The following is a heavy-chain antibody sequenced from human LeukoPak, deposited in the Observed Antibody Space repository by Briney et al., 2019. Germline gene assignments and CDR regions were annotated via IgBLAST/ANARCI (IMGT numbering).Heavy chain of an antibody. CDR3: ARDDGDSSGYYDH. V-gene: IGHV3-30*03. D-gene: IGHD3-22*01. Sequence: GGSLRLSCAASGFTFSSYGMHWVRQASGKGLEWVAVISYDGSNKYYADSVKGRFTISRDNSKNTLYLQMNSLRAEDTAVYYCARDDGDSSGYYDHWGQGTLVTVSS. CDR2: ISYDGSNK. CDR1: GFTFSSYG. J-gene: IGHJ4*02.